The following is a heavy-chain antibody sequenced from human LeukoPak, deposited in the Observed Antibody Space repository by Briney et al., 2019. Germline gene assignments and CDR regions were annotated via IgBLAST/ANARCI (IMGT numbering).Heavy chain of an antibody. V-gene: IGHV3-74*01. Sequence: GGSLRLSCEVSGFAFSAYWMSWVRQAQGKGLEWVSRITTDGSDSGYADPVKGRFTVPRDNAKNTLYLQMNSLRVEDTAMYYCATSKDGLGDYWGRGTLVTVSS. D-gene: IGHD3/OR15-3a*01. CDR1: GFAFSAYW. CDR2: ITTDGSDS. J-gene: IGHJ4*02. CDR3: ATSKDGLGDY.